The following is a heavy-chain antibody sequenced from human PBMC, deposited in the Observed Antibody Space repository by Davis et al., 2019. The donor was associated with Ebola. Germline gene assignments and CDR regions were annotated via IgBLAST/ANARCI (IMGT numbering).Heavy chain of an antibody. Sequence: PSETLSLTCTVSGDSISSSTSYWSWIRQPPGRGLEWMGQINHSGSTSYNPSLESLVTLSVDTSKNQFSLRLSSVTAADTAVYYCARLTARLAAGGYFDWWDQGTLVTVSS. CDR1: GDSISSSTSY. V-gene: IGHV4-39*01. J-gene: IGHJ4*02. D-gene: IGHD6-13*01. CDR3: ARLTARLAAGGYFDW. CDR2: INHSGST.